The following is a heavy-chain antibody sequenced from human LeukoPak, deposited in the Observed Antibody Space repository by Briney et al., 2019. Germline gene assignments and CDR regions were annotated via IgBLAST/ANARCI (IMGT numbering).Heavy chain of an antibody. D-gene: IGHD3-10*01. V-gene: IGHV3-30*18. J-gene: IGHJ5*02. CDR3: AKEGAGWNYYGSNWFDP. Sequence: PGRSLRLSCAASGFTFSSYGMHWARQAPGKGLEWVAVISYDGSNKYYADSVKGRFTISRDNSKNTLYLQMNSLRAEDTAVYYCAKEGAGWNYYGSNWFDPWGQGTLVTVSS. CDR2: ISYDGSNK. CDR1: GFTFSSYG.